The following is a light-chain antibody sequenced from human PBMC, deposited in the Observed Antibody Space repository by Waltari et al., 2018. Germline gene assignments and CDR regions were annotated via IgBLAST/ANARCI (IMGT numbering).Light chain of an antibody. J-gene: IGKJ3*01. CDR2: KVS. CDR1: KSHDTRDGNSY. CDR3: MQGTYRLS. Sequence: KSHDTRDGNSYVNGFQQRPGQSPRRLIYKVSRRDSGGPDRFSGTGSGTDFTLKISRVEAEDVGVYYCMQGTYRLSFGPGTKVDI. V-gene: IGKV2-30*01.